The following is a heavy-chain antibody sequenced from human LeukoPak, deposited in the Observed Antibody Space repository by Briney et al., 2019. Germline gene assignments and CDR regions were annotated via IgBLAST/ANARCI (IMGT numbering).Heavy chain of an antibody. CDR1: GYTFTGYY. CDR2: INPKSGAT. D-gene: IGHD6-13*01. Sequence: ASVKVSCKGSGYTFTGYYMHWVRQAPGQGLEWMGWINPKSGATNFEQKLQGRVTMTRDTSISTAYMELSRLRSDDTAVYYCARVMHAASPGIIGPDDPFEIWGQGTMVTVSA. CDR3: ARVMHAASPGIIGPDDPFEI. J-gene: IGHJ3*02. V-gene: IGHV1-2*02.